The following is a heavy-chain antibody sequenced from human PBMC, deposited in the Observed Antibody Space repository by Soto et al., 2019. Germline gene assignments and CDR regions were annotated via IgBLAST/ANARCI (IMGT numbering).Heavy chain of an antibody. CDR3: AKDTLRQTVTTLDY. CDR1: GFTISSYG. Sequence: QVQLVESGGGVVQPGRSLRLSCAASGFTISSYGMHWVRQAPGKGLEWVAVISYDGSNNYYADSVKGRFTISRDNSKNTLYLQMNSLRAEDTALYYCAKDTLRQTVTTLDYWGQGTLVTVSS. V-gene: IGHV3-30*18. D-gene: IGHD4-17*01. J-gene: IGHJ4*02. CDR2: ISYDGSNN.